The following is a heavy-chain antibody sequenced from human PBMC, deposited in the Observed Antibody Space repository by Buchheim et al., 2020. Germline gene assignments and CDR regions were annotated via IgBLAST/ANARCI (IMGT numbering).Heavy chain of an antibody. CDR3: WMNNNGDTHYFDY. V-gene: IGHV1-69-2*01. CDR1: GYTFTDYY. D-gene: IGHD2-8*01. Sequence: EVQLEQSGTEVKKPGATVKISCKVSGYTFTDYYMHWVQQAPGKGPEWMGLIDPEDDETIYAENFQGRVTITADTSTDTAYMELSSLRSEDTAVYYCWMNNNGDTHYFDYWGQGTL. J-gene: IGHJ4*02. CDR2: IDPEDDET.